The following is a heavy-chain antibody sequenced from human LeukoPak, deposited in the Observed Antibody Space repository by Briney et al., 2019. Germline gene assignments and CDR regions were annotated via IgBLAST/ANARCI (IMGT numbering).Heavy chain of an antibody. Sequence: ASVKVSCKASGYTFTGYYMHWVRQAPGQGLEWMGWINPNSGGTNYQGRVTMTRDTSISTAYMELSSLRSEDTAVYYCACGSYLGAFDIWGQGTMVTVSS. CDR1: GYTFTGYY. V-gene: IGHV1-2*02. CDR3: ACGSYLGAFDI. D-gene: IGHD1-26*01. CDR2: INPNSGGT. J-gene: IGHJ3*02.